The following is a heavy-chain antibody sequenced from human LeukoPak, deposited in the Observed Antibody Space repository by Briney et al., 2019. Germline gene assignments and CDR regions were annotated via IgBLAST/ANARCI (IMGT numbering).Heavy chain of an antibody. D-gene: IGHD2-15*01. CDR3: VRGYSFGPYGMDV. Sequence: PGGSLRLSCSASGFPFSSYAMHCVRQAPGKGLEYVSAISDSGGSTYYADSVKGRFTISRDNSKNTLYLQMSSLRAEDTAVYFCVRGYSFGPYGMDVWGLGTTVTVSS. V-gene: IGHV3-64D*09. CDR2: ISDSGGST. CDR1: GFPFSSYA. J-gene: IGHJ6*02.